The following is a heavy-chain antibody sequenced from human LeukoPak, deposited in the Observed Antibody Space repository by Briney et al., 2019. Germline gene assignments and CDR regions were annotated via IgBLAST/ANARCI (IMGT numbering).Heavy chain of an antibody. D-gene: IGHD2-2*01. J-gene: IGHJ5*02. Sequence: GRSLRLSCAASGFTFSSYGMHWVRQAPGKGLEWVVVIWYDGSIKYYADSVKGRFTISRDNPKNTLYLQMNSLRAEDTAVYYCAKDGGAYQLLNNWFDPWGQGTLVTVSS. V-gene: IGHV3-33*06. CDR3: AKDGGAYQLLNNWFDP. CDR2: IWYDGSIK. CDR1: GFTFSSYG.